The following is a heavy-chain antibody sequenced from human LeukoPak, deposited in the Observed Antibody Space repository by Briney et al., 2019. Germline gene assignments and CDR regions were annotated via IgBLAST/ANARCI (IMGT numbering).Heavy chain of an antibody. CDR1: GFTFSSYS. J-gene: IGHJ4*02. D-gene: IGHD6-19*01. Sequence: GGSLRLSCAAPGFTFSSYSMNWVRQAPGKGLEWVSSISSSSSYIYYADSVKGRFTISRDNAKNSLYLQMNSLRAEDTAVYYCASESSGWGFDYWGQGTLVTVSS. CDR3: ASESSGWGFDY. CDR2: ISSSSSYI. V-gene: IGHV3-21*01.